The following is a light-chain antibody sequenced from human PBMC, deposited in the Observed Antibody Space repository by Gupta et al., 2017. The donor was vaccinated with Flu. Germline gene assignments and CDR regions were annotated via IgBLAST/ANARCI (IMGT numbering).Light chain of an antibody. CDR2: DAS. V-gene: IGKV3-11*01. Sequence: TLSLSPGERATLSCRASQSVSSYLAWFQQKPGQAPRLLIYDASNRATGIPARFSGSGSGTDFTLTISILDPEDFAVYYCQQRSNWPWTFGQGTKVEIK. CDR1: QSVSSY. J-gene: IGKJ1*01. CDR3: QQRSNWPWT.